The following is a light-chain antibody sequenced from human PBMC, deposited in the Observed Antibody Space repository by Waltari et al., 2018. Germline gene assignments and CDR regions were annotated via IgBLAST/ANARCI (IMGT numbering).Light chain of an antibody. CDR3: CSYAGDSSYV. J-gene: IGLJ1*01. Sequence: QSALTQPRSVSGSPGQSVPISCTGTSSDVGAYKYVPWYQHHPGKAPKLILFDVTKRPSGVPDRFSGSKSGDTASLTISGLEASDESDYFCCSYAGDSSYVFGTGTTVSVL. V-gene: IGLV2-11*01. CDR2: DVT. CDR1: SSDVGAYKY.